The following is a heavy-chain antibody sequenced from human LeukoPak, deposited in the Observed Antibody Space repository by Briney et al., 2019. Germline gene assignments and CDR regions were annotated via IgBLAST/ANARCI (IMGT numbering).Heavy chain of an antibody. D-gene: IGHD3-10*01. CDR1: GFTFSSYG. Sequence: PGRSLRLSCAASGFTFSSYGMHWVRQAPGKGLEWVAVIWYDGSNKYYADYVKGRFTISRDNSRSTLYLQMNSLRPEDTAIYYCAREGYYGSGSPPSLYFDYWGQGTLVTVSS. CDR2: IWYDGSNK. J-gene: IGHJ4*02. V-gene: IGHV3-33*01. CDR3: AREGYYGSGSPPSLYFDY.